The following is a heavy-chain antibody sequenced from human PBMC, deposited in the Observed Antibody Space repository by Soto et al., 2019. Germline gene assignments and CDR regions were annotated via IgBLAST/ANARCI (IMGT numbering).Heavy chain of an antibody. D-gene: IGHD4-4*01. J-gene: IGHJ6*02. CDR3: ATQSYSNSGAYYYYAMDV. CDR1: GGSISSGGYS. CDR2: IYQSGST. V-gene: IGHV4-30-2*01. Sequence: SETLSLTCAVSGGSISSGGYSWSWIRQPPGRGLEWIGYIYQSGSTYYNPSLKSRVTISVDRSRNQFSLKLSSVTAADTAVYFCATQSYSNSGAYYYYAMDVWGQGATVTVSS.